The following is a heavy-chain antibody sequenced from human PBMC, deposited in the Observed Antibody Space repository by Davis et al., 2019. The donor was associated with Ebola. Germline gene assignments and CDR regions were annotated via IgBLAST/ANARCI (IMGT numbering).Heavy chain of an antibody. D-gene: IGHD3-10*01. Sequence: GGSLRLSCAASGFNFNGYAMSWVRQVPGKGLEWVSGISGRGDATYYADSVKGRFTISRDNAKNTLYLQMNNLRADDTAVYSCAKGSSGITYTLTQRYFDYWGQGTLVTVSS. CDR3: AKGSSGITYTLTQRYFDY. CDR2: ISGRGDAT. J-gene: IGHJ4*02. CDR1: GFNFNGYA. V-gene: IGHV3-23*01.